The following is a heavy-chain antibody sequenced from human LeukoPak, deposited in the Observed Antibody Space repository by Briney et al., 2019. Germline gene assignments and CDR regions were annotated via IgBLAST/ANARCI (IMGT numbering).Heavy chain of an antibody. D-gene: IGHD1-26*01. CDR2: IKQDGSEK. J-gene: IGHJ3*02. Sequence: GGSLRLSCSASGFIFSNYWMTWVRQAPGKGLEWVANIKQDGSEKYYVDSVKGRFTISRDNAKKSLYLQMNSLRDEDTAVYYCARDKSGSDSARGAVIDICGQGAMVTVSS. CDR3: ARDKSGSDSARGAVIDI. V-gene: IGHV3-7*01. CDR1: GFIFSNYW.